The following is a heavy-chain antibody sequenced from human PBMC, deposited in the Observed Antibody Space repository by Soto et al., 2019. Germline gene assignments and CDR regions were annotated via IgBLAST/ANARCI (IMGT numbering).Heavy chain of an antibody. J-gene: IGHJ5*02. V-gene: IGHV4-31*03. D-gene: IGHD3-10*01. CDR3: ARDFRVGPLFVFDP. Sequence: SETLSLTCTVSGGSISSGGYYWSWIRQHPGKGLEWIGYIYYSGSTYYNPSLKSRVTISVDTSKNQFSLKLSSVTAADTAVYYCARDFRVGPLFVFDPWGQGTLVTVSS. CDR2: IYYSGST. CDR1: GGSISSGGYY.